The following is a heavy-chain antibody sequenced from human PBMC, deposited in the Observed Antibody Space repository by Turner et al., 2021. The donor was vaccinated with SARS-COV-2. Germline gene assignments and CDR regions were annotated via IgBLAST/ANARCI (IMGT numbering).Heavy chain of an antibody. J-gene: IGHJ4*02. CDR3: AKGPFFDY. V-gene: IGHV3-30*18. CDR2: ISYDGSEK. CDR1: GFTFSHYA. Sequence: QVQLVESGGGVVQPGRSLRLSCAASGFTFSHYAIHWVRQAPGKGLEWGAVISYDGSEKFYADSVKGRFTISRDNSKNTLYLQMNSLRPEETAVYYCAKGPFFDYWGQGTLVTVSS.